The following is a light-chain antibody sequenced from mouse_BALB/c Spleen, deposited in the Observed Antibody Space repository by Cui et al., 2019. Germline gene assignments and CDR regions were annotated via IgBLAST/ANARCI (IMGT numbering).Light chain of an antibody. J-gene: IGKJ2*01. CDR3: VQYAQFPYT. CDR1: QGISSN. Sequence: DILMTQSPSSMSVSLGDTVSITCHASQGISSNIGWLQQKPGKSFKGLIYHGTNLEDGVPSRFSGSGSGGDYSLTISSLESEDFADYYCVQYAQFPYTFGGGTKLEIK. V-gene: IGKV14-100*01. CDR2: HGT.